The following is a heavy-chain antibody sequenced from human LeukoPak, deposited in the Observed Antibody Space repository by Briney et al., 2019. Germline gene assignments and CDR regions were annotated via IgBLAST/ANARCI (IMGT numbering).Heavy chain of an antibody. Sequence: PSETLSLTCTVSGGSISSGGYYWSWIRQHPGKGLEWIGYIYYSGSTYYNPSLKSRVTISVDTSKNQFSLKLSSVTAADTAVYYCAGVSYYDSSGYYIDYWGQGTLVTVSS. CDR3: AGVSYYDSSGYYIDY. CDR1: GGSISSGGYY. J-gene: IGHJ4*02. D-gene: IGHD3-22*01. V-gene: IGHV4-31*03. CDR2: IYYSGST.